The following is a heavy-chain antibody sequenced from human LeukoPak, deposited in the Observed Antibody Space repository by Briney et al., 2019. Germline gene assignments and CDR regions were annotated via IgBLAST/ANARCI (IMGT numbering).Heavy chain of an antibody. CDR1: GFTFSSYW. D-gene: IGHD3-16*01. J-gene: IGHJ6*02. CDR2: INHNGNVN. V-gene: IGHV3-7*03. CDR3: ARGGGLDV. Sequence: GGSLRLSCAASGFTFSSYWMNWARQAPGRGLEWVASINHNGNVNYYVDSVEGRFTISRDNAKNSLYLQMSNLRAEDTAVYFCARGGGLDVWGQGATVTVSS.